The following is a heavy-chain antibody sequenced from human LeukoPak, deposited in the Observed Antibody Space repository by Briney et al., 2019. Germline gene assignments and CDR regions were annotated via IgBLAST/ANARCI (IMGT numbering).Heavy chain of an antibody. CDR3: ASGYSYPSPFDY. J-gene: IGHJ4*02. D-gene: IGHD5-18*01. V-gene: IGHV4-4*02. Sequence: SETLSLTCAVSGGSISSSNWWSWVCQLPGKGLEWIGEVYHSGTTNYNPSFQSRVTISVDKSKNLFSLKLSSVTAADTAVYYCASGYSYPSPFDYWGQGTLVTVSS. CDR2: VYHSGTT. CDR1: GGSISSSNW.